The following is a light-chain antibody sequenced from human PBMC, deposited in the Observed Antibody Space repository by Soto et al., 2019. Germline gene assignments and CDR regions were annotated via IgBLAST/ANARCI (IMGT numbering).Light chain of an antibody. V-gene: IGLV3-21*02. CDR2: DDR. Sequence: ELTQPPSVSVAPGQTARITCGGSNIGGRSVHWYQQKPGQAPILVVYDDRDRPSGIPERFSGSNSGNTATLTISRVEVGDEADYYCQVWDSSSDHWVFGGGTQLTVL. CDR1: NIGGRS. CDR3: QVWDSSSDHWV. J-gene: IGLJ3*02.